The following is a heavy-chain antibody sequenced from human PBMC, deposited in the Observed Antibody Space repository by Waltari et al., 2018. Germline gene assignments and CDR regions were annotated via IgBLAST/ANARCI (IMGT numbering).Heavy chain of an antibody. V-gene: IGHV3-23*01. CDR3: AKPFYNWDDPLHS. CDR2: ISVSAAT. CDR1: GFTPVPHA. J-gene: IGHJ1*01. Sequence: EVQLLQSGGGLVQTGGSLRTPCQAHGFTPVPHAINCVRRAPGKGREWFSSISVSAATYYADSVKGRFTISRDYSDNTVYLQMDSLRADDTAVYFCAKPFYNWDDPLHSWGQGTPVTVSS. D-gene: IGHD1-20*01.